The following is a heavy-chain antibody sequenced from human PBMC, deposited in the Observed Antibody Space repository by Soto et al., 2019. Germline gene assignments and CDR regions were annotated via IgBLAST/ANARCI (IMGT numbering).Heavy chain of an antibody. D-gene: IGHD3-9*01. V-gene: IGHV4-30-4*01. J-gene: IGHJ6*02. CDR1: GGSISSGDYY. CDR3: ARETGLLRYGMDV. Sequence: QVQLKESGPGLVKPSQTLSLTCTVSGGSISSGDYYWSWIRQPPGKGPEWIGFISYSGSTNQNPSLKGRFTTSVDPSKNQFSLRLNSVTVADTAVYYCARETGLLRYGMDVWGQGTTVTVSS. CDR2: ISYSGST.